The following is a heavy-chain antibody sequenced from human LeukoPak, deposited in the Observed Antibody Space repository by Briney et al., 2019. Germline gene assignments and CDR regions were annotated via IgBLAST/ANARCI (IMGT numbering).Heavy chain of an antibody. Sequence: PGGSLRLSCAASGFTFSSYAMSWVRQAPGKGLEWVSAISGSGGSTYYADSVKRRFTISRDNSKNTLYLQMNSLRAEDTAVYYCAKALHAYYYGSGSYYNSQAYYYGMDVWGKGTTVTVSS. CDR3: AKALHAYYYGSGSYYNSQAYYYGMDV. V-gene: IGHV3-23*01. D-gene: IGHD3-10*01. CDR1: GFTFSSYA. CDR2: ISGSGGST. J-gene: IGHJ6*04.